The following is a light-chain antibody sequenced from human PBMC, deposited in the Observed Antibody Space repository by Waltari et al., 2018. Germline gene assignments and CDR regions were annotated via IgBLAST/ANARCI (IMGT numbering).Light chain of an antibody. J-gene: IGKJ2*01. Sequence: EVVMTQSPATLPVSPGERATLSCRASQTVSRNLAWYQQKPGQAPRLLIYGASTRATDIPARFSGRGSGTEFTLTISSLQSEDFAIYYCLQYDNWPPANTFGQGTKLEIK. CDR1: QTVSRN. CDR2: GAS. V-gene: IGKV3-15*01. CDR3: LQYDNWPPANT.